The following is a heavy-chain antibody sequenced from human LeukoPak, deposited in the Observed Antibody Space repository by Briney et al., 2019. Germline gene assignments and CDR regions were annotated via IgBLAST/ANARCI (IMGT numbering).Heavy chain of an antibody. CDR2: IYYSGNT. D-gene: IGHD6-6*01. CDR3: ARRGVSNSSGFDY. CDR1: GGSISSSHYY. J-gene: IGHJ4*02. Sequence: SQTLSLTCTVSGGSISSSHYYWGWIRQPPGKGLEWIGSIYYSGNTYYNPSLKSRVTISVDTSKNQFSLKLSSVTAADTAVYYCARRGVSNSSGFDYWGQGTLVTVSS. V-gene: IGHV4-39*01.